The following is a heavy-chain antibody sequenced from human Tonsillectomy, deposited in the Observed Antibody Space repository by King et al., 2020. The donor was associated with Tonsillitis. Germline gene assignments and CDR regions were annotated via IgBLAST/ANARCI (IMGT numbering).Heavy chain of an antibody. CDR3: AKAGSSSWYLFY. CDR1: GGSISNYY. J-gene: IGHJ4*02. V-gene: IGHV4-59*01. CDR2: TYYSWST. D-gene: IGHD6-13*01. Sequence: QLQESGPGLVKPSETLSLTCTVSGGSISNYYWSWIRQPPGKGLELMVYTYYSWSTNYNPSLRRRVTMSVYTSKNQVSLKLSSVTAADTAVYYCAKAGSSSWYLFYWGQGTLVTVSS.